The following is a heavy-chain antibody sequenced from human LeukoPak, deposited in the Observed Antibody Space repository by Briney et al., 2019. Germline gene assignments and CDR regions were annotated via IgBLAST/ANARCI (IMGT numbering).Heavy chain of an antibody. Sequence: SETLSLTCTVSGGSISSGSYYWSWIRQPAGKGLEWIGRIYTSGSTNYNPSLKSRVTMSVDTSKNQFSLKLSSVTAADTAVYYCARDGEYSSSWHWFDPWGQGTLVTVSS. CDR2: IYTSGST. V-gene: IGHV4-61*02. CDR1: GGSISSGSYY. D-gene: IGHD6-13*01. J-gene: IGHJ5*02. CDR3: ARDGEYSSSWHWFDP.